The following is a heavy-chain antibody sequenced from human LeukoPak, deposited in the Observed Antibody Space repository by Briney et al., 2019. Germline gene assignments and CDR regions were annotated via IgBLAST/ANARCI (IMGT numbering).Heavy chain of an antibody. CDR3: ARISRVAADAFDI. Sequence: SETLSLTCTVSGGSISDAAYYWSWIRQHPGEGLEWIGYVFYSGSTSYNPSLKSRVTISVDTSKNQFSLKLTSVTAADTAVYYCARISRVAADAFDIWGQGTMVTVSS. CDR1: GGSISDAAYY. V-gene: IGHV4-31*03. CDR2: VFYSGST. J-gene: IGHJ3*02. D-gene: IGHD6-19*01.